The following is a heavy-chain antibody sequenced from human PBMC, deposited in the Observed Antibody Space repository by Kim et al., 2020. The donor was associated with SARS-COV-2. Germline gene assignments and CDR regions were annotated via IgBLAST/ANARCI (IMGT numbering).Heavy chain of an antibody. CDR1: GFTFSNYG. D-gene: IGHD1-26*01. J-gene: IGHJ4*02. CDR2: ISYDGSNK. V-gene: IGHV3-30*18. Sequence: GGSLRLSCAASGFTFSNYGIHWVRQAPGKGLEWVAIISYDGSNKDYADSVKGRFTISRDNSKNTLYLQMNSLRAEDTAVYYCAKDLGAGVIVGAGDVRRRRDLPAKNPPGLDYWGQGTLVTVSS. CDR3: AKDLGAGVIVGAGDVRRRRDLPAKNPPGLDY.